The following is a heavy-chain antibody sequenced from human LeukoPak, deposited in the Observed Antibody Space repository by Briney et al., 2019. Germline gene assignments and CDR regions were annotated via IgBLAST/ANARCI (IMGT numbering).Heavy chain of an antibody. V-gene: IGHV4-38-2*02. Sequence: PSETLSLTCTVSGYSISSGYYWGWIRQPPGKGLEWIGSIYHSGSTYYNPSLKSRVTISVDTSKNQFSLKLSSVTAADTAVYYCARFYGDYWGQGTLVTSPQ. CDR3: ARFYGDY. CDR1: GYSISSGYY. D-gene: IGHD4-17*01. J-gene: IGHJ4*02. CDR2: IYHSGST.